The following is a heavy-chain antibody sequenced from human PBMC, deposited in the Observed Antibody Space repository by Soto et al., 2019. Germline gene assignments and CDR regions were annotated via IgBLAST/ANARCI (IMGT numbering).Heavy chain of an antibody. D-gene: IGHD6-13*01. Sequence: VGSLRLSCAASGFTFSSYGMHWVRQAPGKGLEWVAVISYDGSNKYYADSVKGRFTISRDNSKNTLYLQMNSLRAEDTAVYYCAKAIAAAGTYYYYYGMDVWGQGTTVTVSS. J-gene: IGHJ6*02. V-gene: IGHV3-30*18. CDR1: GFTFSSYG. CDR3: AKAIAAAGTYYYYYGMDV. CDR2: ISYDGSNK.